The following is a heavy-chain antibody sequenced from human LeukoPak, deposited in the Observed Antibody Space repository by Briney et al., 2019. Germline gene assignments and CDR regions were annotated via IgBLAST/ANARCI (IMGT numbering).Heavy chain of an antibody. V-gene: IGHV3-30*03. CDR2: ISKDGSNK. CDR3: ARRPPAVAGLDY. CDR1: GFTFSSYN. Sequence: GGSLRLSCAASGFTFSSYNMHWVRQAPGKGLEWVAVISKDGSNKYYADSVKGRFTISRDNSKNTVYVEMNSLRGEDTAVYYCARRPPAVAGLDYWGKGTLVTVSS. J-gene: IGHJ4*02. D-gene: IGHD6-19*01.